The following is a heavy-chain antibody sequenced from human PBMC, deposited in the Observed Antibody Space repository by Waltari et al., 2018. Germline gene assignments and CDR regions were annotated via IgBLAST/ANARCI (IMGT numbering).Heavy chain of an antibody. Sequence: EVHLVESGGGLVQPGGSLSLPCPVSGFTFSDYWMHWVRQAPGKGLVWVSRINNDGRSTSYADSMKGRFTVSRDNAKNTLYLQMNSLTVDDTAVYYCAKDQWFGAWGQGTLVTVSS. CDR1: GFTFSDYW. CDR2: INNDGRST. J-gene: IGHJ5*02. CDR3: AKDQWFGA. V-gene: IGHV3-74*01.